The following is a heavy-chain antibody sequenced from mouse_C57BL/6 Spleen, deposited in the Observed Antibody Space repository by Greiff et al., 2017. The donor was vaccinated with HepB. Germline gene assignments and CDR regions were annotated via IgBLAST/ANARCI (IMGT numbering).Heavy chain of an antibody. CDR1: GYSFTGYF. D-gene: IGHD1-1*01. CDR2: INPYNGDT. CDR3: ARGTTVDY. Sequence: EVKLMESGPELVKPGDSVKISCKASGYSFTGYFMNWVMQSHGKSLEWIGRINPYNGDTFYNQKFKGKATLTVDKSSSTAHMELRSLTSEDSAVYYCARGTTVDYWGQGTTLTVSS. J-gene: IGHJ2*01. V-gene: IGHV1-20*01.